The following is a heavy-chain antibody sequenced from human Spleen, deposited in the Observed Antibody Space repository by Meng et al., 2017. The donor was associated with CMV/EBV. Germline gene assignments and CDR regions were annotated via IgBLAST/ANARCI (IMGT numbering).Heavy chain of an antibody. V-gene: IGHV4-39*07. CDR2: IYYSGST. CDR1: GGSISSSSYY. D-gene: IGHD3-10*01. Sequence: GSLRLSCTVSGGSISSSSYYWGWIRQPPGKGLEWIGSIYYSGSTYYNPSLKSRVTISVDTSKNQFSLKLSSVTAADTAVYYCAREPYYGSGSYHDYWGQGTLVTVSS. J-gene: IGHJ4*02. CDR3: AREPYYGSGSYHDY.